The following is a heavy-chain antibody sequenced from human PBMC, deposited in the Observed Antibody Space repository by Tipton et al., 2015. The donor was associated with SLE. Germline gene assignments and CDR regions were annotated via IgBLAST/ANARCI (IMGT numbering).Heavy chain of an antibody. D-gene: IGHD3-16*01. J-gene: IGHJ4*02. V-gene: IGHV3-49*04. CDR1: GFTFGDYA. CDR2: IRSKAYGGTT. Sequence: RSLRLSCTASGFTFGDYAMSWVRQAPGKGLEWVGFIRSKAYGGTTEYAASVKGRFTISRDDSKSIAYLQMNSLKTEDTAVYYCTRGGLRDYVWGMGLYFDYWGQGTLVTVSS. CDR3: TRGGLRDYVWGMGLYFDY.